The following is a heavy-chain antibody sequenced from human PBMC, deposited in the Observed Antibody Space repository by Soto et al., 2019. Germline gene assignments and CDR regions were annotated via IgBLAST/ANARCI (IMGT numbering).Heavy chain of an antibody. J-gene: IGHJ4*02. Sequence: QVQLVQSGAEVKKPGSSVKVSCKASGGTFSSYAISWVRQAPRQGLEWMGGIIPIFGTANYAQKFQGRVTITADESTSTAYMELSSLRSEDTAVYYCARVGHYGSGSYYGGSLWGQGTLVTVSS. CDR1: GGTFSSYA. CDR3: ARVGHYGSGSYYGGSL. CDR2: IIPIFGTA. V-gene: IGHV1-69*01. D-gene: IGHD3-10*01.